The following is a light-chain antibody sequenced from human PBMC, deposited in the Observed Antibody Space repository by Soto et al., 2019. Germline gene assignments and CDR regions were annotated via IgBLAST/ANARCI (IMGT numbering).Light chain of an antibody. J-gene: IGKJ1*01. CDR2: DSS. CDR3: QQYDGYSPQT. CDR1: QSISSW. V-gene: IGKV1-5*01. Sequence: DVQVSKSPSTLSASVGDRVTITCRASQSISSWLAWYQQKPGRAPQLLIYDSSTLEPGVPSRFRGSGSGTEFTLTINGLQPDDFATYYCQQYDGYSPQTFGQGTKLDIK.